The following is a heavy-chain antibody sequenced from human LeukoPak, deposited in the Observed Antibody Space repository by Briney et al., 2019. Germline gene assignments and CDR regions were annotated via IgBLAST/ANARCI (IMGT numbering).Heavy chain of an antibody. Sequence: SETLSLTCTVSGGSISSYYWSWIRQPPGKGLEWIGYIYYSGSTNYNPSLNSRVTISVDTSKNQFSLKLSSVTAADTAVYYCARSSTYYDSSGYYDWFDPWGQGTLVTVSS. CDR2: IYYSGST. CDR1: GGSISSYY. D-gene: IGHD3-22*01. J-gene: IGHJ5*02. CDR3: ARSSTYYDSSGYYDWFDP. V-gene: IGHV4-59*01.